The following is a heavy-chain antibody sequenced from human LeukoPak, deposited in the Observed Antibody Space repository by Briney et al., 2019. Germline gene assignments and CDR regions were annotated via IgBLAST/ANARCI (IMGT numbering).Heavy chain of an antibody. CDR1: GGSFSGYY. J-gene: IGHJ3*02. Sequence: PSETLSLTCAVYGGSFSGYYWSWIRQPPGKGVEWIGEINHSGSTNYNPSLKSRVTISVDTSKNQFSLKLSSVTAADTAVYYCAREPYYYDSSGYLKADAFDIWGQGTMVTVSS. CDR3: AREPYYYDSSGYLKADAFDI. D-gene: IGHD3-22*01. V-gene: IGHV4-34*01. CDR2: INHSGST.